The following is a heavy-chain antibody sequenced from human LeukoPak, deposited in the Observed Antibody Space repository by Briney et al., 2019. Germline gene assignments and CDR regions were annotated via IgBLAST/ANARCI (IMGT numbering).Heavy chain of an antibody. V-gene: IGHV3-30*18. J-gene: IGHJ4*02. D-gene: IGHD3-22*01. CDR1: GFTFSSYG. CDR3: AKWGVNYYDSSGYVTPVDY. Sequence: PGGSLRLSCAASGFTFSSYGMHWVRQAPGKGLEWVAVISYDGSNKYYADSVKGRFTISRDNSKNTLYLQMNSLRAEDTAVYYCAKWGVNYYDSSGYVTPVDYWGQGTLVTVSS. CDR2: ISYDGSNK.